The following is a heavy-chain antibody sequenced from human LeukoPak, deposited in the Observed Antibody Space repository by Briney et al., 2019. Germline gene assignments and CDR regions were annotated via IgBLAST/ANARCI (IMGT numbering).Heavy chain of an antibody. D-gene: IGHD1-26*01. CDR3: AREWAPDAFDI. V-gene: IGHV1-18*01. J-gene: IGHJ3*02. CDR1: GYTFTRYG. Sequence: ASVKVSCKASGYTFTRYGMNWVRQAPGQGLEWMGWISGYTGNTNYAQKLQGRVTMTTDTSTSTAYMELRSLRSDDTVVYYCAREWAPDAFDIWGQGKMVTVSS. CDR2: ISGYTGNT.